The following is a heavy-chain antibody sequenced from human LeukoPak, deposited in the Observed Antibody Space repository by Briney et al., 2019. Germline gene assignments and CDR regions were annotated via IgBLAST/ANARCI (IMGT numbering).Heavy chain of an antibody. Sequence: GGSLRLSCAASGFTFSTYAMSWVRQAPGKGLEWVSAISGSGDRTWYAESVKGRFTISRDNSKNTLYLQMNDLGADGTAVYYCAKEDRWLQSPGVDYWGQGTLVTVSS. CDR1: GFTFSTYA. CDR3: AKEDRWLQSPGVDY. D-gene: IGHD5-24*01. V-gene: IGHV3-23*01. CDR2: ISGSGDRT. J-gene: IGHJ4*02.